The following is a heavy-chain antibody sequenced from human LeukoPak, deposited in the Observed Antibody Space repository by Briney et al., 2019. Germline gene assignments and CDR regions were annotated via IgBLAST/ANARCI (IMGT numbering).Heavy chain of an antibody. CDR1: GGSISTYY. Sequence: SETLSLTCTVSGGSISTYYWTWVRQPPGKGLEWIGYIYSSGTTKYNPSLKSRVTISVDTSKDQFSLNLRSLTAADTAVYYCARAQSNLLADFGMDVWGQGTTVTVSS. J-gene: IGHJ6*02. CDR3: ARAQSNLLADFGMDV. V-gene: IGHV4-59*01. D-gene: IGHD3-3*02. CDR2: IYSSGTT.